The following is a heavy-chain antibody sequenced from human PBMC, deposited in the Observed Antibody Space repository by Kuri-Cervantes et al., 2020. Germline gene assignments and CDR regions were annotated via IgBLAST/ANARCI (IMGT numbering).Heavy chain of an antibody. CDR3: ARDTYYYDSSGYPSDY. D-gene: IGHD3-22*01. CDR1: GFTFSSYW. Sequence: GESLKISCAASGFTFSSYWMSWVRQAPGKGLEWVSVIYSGGSTYYADSVKGRFAISRDNSKNTLYLQMNSLRAEDTAVYYCARDTYYYDSSGYPSDYWGQGTLVTVSS. V-gene: IGHV3-66*02. J-gene: IGHJ4*02. CDR2: IYSGGST.